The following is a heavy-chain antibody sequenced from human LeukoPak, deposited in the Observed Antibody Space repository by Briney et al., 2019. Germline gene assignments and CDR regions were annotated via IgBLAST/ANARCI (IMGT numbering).Heavy chain of an antibody. J-gene: IGHJ4*02. CDR3: ARGDCSSTSCYGGLDY. CDR1: GYTFTSYG. Sequence: ASVKVSCKASGYTFTSYGISWVRQAPGQELEWMGWISAYNGNTNYAQKLQGRVTMTTDTSTSTAYMELRSLRSDDTAVYYCARGDCSSTSCYGGLDYWGQGTLVTVSS. V-gene: IGHV1-18*04. CDR2: ISAYNGNT. D-gene: IGHD2-2*01.